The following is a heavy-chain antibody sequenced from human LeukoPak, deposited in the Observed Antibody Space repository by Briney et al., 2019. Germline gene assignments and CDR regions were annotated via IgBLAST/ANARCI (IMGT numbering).Heavy chain of an antibody. CDR1: GFSLSNYW. Sequence: GGSLRLSCAASGFSLSNYWMNWVRQAPGKGLEWVANIKQDGSEKYYLDSVKGRFTISRDNAKNSIYLQINSLRAEDTALYYCARGGGWDQLLFHYWGQGTLVTVSS. D-gene: IGHD2-2*01. V-gene: IGHV3-7*01. CDR3: ARGGGWDQLLFHY. CDR2: IKQDGSEK. J-gene: IGHJ4*02.